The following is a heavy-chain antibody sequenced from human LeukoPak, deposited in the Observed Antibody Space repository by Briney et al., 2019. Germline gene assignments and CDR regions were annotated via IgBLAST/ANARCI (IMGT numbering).Heavy chain of an antibody. J-gene: IGHJ3*02. V-gene: IGHV3-9*03. CDR1: GFTFDDYA. Sequence: GGSLRLSCAASGFTFDDYAMHWVRQAPGKGLEWVSGISWNSGSIGYADSVKGRFTISRDNAKNSLYLQMNSLRAEDMALYYCAKVLLVGASGDVFDIWGQGTMVTVSS. CDR2: ISWNSGSI. CDR3: AKVLLVGASGDVFDI. D-gene: IGHD1-26*01.